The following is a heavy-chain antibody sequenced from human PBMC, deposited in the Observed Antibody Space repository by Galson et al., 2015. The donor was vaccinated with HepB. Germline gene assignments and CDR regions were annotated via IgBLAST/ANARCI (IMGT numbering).Heavy chain of an antibody. CDR3: AAEMAATYYFDY. Sequence: SVKVSCKASGYTFTTYYMHWVRQAPGQGLEWMGVINGKDGVTAYAQKFQGRVTLTRDTSTSTVYMELSSLTSEDTAEYYCAAEMAATYYFDYWGQGTLVTVSS. D-gene: IGHD5-24*01. CDR1: GYTFTTYY. CDR2: INGKDGVT. V-gene: IGHV1-46*01. J-gene: IGHJ4*02.